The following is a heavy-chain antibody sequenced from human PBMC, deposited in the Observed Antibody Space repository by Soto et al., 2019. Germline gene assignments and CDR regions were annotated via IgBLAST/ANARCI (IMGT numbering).Heavy chain of an antibody. D-gene: IGHD2-21*02. J-gene: IGHJ6*02. Sequence: PSETLSLTCTVSGGSISSYYWSWIRQPPGQGLEWIGYIYYSGTTNYNPSFKSRVTISVDTSKNQFSLKLNSVTAADTAVYYCARDLWGYCGTDCYPLDVWGQGTTVTVSS. CDR2: IYYSGTT. V-gene: IGHV4-59*01. CDR1: GGSISSYY. CDR3: ARDLWGYCGTDCYPLDV.